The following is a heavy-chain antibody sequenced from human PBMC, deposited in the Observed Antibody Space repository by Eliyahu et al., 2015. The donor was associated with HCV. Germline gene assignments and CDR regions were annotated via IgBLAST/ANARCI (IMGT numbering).Heavy chain of an antibody. Sequence: QVQLQESGPGLVKPSETLSLTCTVSGGSIXSXHGSWTRRPPGKGLGWIGYVHYSGSTNYNPSXKSRVTISVDTXKNQFSLKVTSVTAADTAVYFCASGGGGIAVAGTGGWFDPWGQGTLVTVSS. CDR1: GGSIXSXH. V-gene: IGHV4-59*01. J-gene: IGHJ5*02. D-gene: IGHD6-19*01. CDR3: ASGGGGIAVAGTGGWFDP. CDR2: VHYSGST.